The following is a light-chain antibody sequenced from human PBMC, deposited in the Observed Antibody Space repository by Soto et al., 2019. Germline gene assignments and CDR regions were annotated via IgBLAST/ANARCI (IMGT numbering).Light chain of an antibody. J-gene: IGKJ2*01. CDR1: QSVSSY. CDR2: DAS. Sequence: EIVLTQSPATLSLSPGERAPLSCRASQSVSSYLAWYQQKPGQAPRLLIYDASNRATGIPARFSGSGSGTDFTLTISSLEPEDFAVYYCQQRSNWPPKNTFGQGTKLEIK. V-gene: IGKV3-11*01. CDR3: QQRSNWPPKNT.